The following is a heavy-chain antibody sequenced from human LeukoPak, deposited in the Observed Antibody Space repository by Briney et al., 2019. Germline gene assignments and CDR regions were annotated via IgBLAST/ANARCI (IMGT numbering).Heavy chain of an antibody. CDR2: ISTSSSYI. V-gene: IGHV3-21*01. J-gene: IGHJ4*02. D-gene: IGHD3-22*01. CDR3: ARDIRWDSSDYYYIGFDY. Sequence: GGSLRLSCAASGFTFSNYNMNWVRQAPGKGLEWVSSISTSSSYIYYADSVKGRFTISRDNAKNLLYLQMNSLRAEDTAVYYCARDIRWDSSDYYYIGFDYWGQGTLVTVSS. CDR1: GFTFSNYN.